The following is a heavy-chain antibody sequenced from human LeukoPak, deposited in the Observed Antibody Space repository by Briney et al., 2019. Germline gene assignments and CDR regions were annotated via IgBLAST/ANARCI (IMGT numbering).Heavy chain of an antibody. Sequence: ASVKVSCKASGYTFTGYYMHWVRQAPGQGLEWMGRINPNSGGTNYAQKFQGRVTMTRDTSISTAYMELSRLRSDDTAVYYCARVYSGTYYYYYMDVWGKGTTVTVSS. CDR1: GYTFTGYY. CDR3: ARVYSGTYYYYYMDV. V-gene: IGHV1-2*06. CDR2: INPNSGGT. D-gene: IGHD1-26*01. J-gene: IGHJ6*03.